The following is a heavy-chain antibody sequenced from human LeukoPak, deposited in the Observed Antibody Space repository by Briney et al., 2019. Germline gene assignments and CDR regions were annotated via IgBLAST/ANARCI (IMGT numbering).Heavy chain of an antibody. CDR3: ARQCSSTSCYGTPIFDY. CDR2: IYYRGST. J-gene: IGHJ4*02. D-gene: IGHD2-2*01. Sequence: SETLSLTCTVSGGSISRYYWRWVRQPPGKGLEGIGYIYYRGSTNYNASLKRRVTISPYKNRFSLRPSRVTAADTAVYYCARQCSSTSCYGTPIFDYWGQGILVTVSS. V-gene: IGHV4-59*08. CDR1: GGSISRYY.